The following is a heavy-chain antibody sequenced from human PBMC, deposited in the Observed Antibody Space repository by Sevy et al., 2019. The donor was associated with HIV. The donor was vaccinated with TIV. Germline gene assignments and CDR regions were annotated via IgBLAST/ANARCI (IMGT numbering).Heavy chain of an antibody. CDR3: TRHGAIYGDYNQYY. J-gene: IGHJ4*02. V-gene: IGHV3-49*03. CDR2: IRSKTYGGTT. CDR1: GFTFGDYA. Sequence: GGYLRLSCTASGFTFGDYAMSWFRQAPGKGLEWVGFIRSKTYGGTTEYAASVIGRLTISRDESTSIAYLQMNGLKTEDTAVYYCTRHGAIYGDYNQYYWGQGTLVTVSS. D-gene: IGHD4-17*01.